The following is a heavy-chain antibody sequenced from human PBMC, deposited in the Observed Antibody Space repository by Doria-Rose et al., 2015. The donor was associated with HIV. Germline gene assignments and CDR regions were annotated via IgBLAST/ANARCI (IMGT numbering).Heavy chain of an antibody. J-gene: IGHJ4*02. V-gene: IGHV2-26*01. CDR2: MVADDER. Sequence: QITLKESGPVLVKPTETLTLTCTVSGVSLSSPGMGVSWIRQPPGKALEWLANMVADDERSYITSLRSRLTISRGTTKSQVVLTMTDMNPVDTATYYCARIKSSRWYHKYYFDFWGQGTLVIVSA. D-gene: IGHD6-13*01. CDR3: ARIKSSRWYHKYYFDF. CDR1: GVSLSSPGMG.